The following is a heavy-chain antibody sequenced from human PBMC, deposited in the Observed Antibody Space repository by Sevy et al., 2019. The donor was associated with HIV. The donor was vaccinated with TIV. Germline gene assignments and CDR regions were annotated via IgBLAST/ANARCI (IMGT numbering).Heavy chain of an antibody. J-gene: IGHJ3*02. CDR3: VRVDAAGWRWYHDAFDI. CDR2: ISSSSSYI. Sequence: GGSLRLSCAASGFTFSSYSMNWVRQAPGKGLEWVSSISSSSSYIYYADSVKGRFTISRDNAKNSLYLQINSLRAEDTAVYYCVRVDAAGWRWYHDAFDIWGQGTMVTVSS. D-gene: IGHD2-15*01. V-gene: IGHV3-21*01. CDR1: GFTFSSYS.